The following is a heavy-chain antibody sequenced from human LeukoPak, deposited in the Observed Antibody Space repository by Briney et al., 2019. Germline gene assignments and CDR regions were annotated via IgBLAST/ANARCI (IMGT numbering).Heavy chain of an antibody. CDR1: GFTFSSYA. CDR3: AKAALYYYGSGSHMDV. J-gene: IGHJ6*03. V-gene: IGHV3-23*01. Sequence: GGSLRLSCAASGFTFSSYAMSWVRQAPGKGLEWVSAISGSGGSTYYADSVKGRFTISRDNAKNSLYLQMNSLRADDTAVYYCAKAALYYYGSGSHMDVWGKGTTVTISS. CDR2: ISGSGGST. D-gene: IGHD3-10*01.